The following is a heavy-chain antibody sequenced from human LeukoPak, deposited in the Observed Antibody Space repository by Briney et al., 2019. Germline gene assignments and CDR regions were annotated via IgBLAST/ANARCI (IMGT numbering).Heavy chain of an antibody. CDR1: GFTFSTYW. Sequence: PGGSLRLSCAASGFTFSTYWMSWVRQAPGKGLEWVANIKGDGSEKYYVNSMKGRVTISRDNAKSSLYLQFNSLRVEDTAVYYCARDQGATAGYYYYYMDVWGKGTTVTVSS. V-gene: IGHV3-7*01. CDR2: IKGDGSEK. J-gene: IGHJ6*03. CDR3: ARDQGATAGYYYYYMDV. D-gene: IGHD1-26*01.